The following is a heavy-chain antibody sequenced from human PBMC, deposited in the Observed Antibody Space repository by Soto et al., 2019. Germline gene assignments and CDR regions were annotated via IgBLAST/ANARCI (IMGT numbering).Heavy chain of an antibody. Sequence: QVQMIESGGGVVQPGRSLRLSCAASGFTLNNCGKCGMHWVRQAPGKGLEWVAVMSYDGGNKYYGDSVKGRFTISRDTSKNTLYLQMNSLKPEDTAVYYCAKEPNSGGCIFDSWGQGTLVTVSS. D-gene: IGHD7-27*01. CDR2: MSYDGGNK. CDR1: GFTLNNCG. CDR3: AKEPNSGGCIFDS. J-gene: IGHJ4*02. V-gene: IGHV3-30*18.